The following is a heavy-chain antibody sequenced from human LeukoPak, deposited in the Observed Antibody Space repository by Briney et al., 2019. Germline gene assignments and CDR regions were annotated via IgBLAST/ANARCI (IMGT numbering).Heavy chain of an antibody. CDR1: GCCISSHD. D-gene: IGHD3-22*01. CDR2: SSSSGTI. CDR3: ARGVYYDSGRNWFDP. V-gene: IGHV4-59*10. J-gene: IGHJ5*02. Sequence: SETLSLTCAVSGCCISSHDRSWVRQPAGKGLEWIGRSSSSGTIIYNPPLERGGTMSIGASKNQLSLRLTSVTDAHTAVYYCARGVYYDSGRNWFDPWGQGTLVTVSS.